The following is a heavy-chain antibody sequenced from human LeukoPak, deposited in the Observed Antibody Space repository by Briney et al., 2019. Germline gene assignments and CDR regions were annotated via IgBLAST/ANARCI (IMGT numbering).Heavy chain of an antibody. Sequence: ASVKVSCKASGYTFTGYYMHWVRQAPGQGLEWMGWINPNSGGTNYAQKFQGRVTMTRDTSISTSYMELSRLRSDDTAVYYCARGRLAAAGLVDYWGQGTLVTVSS. J-gene: IGHJ4*02. V-gene: IGHV1-2*02. CDR1: GYTFTGYY. CDR2: INPNSGGT. D-gene: IGHD6-13*01. CDR3: ARGRLAAAGLVDY.